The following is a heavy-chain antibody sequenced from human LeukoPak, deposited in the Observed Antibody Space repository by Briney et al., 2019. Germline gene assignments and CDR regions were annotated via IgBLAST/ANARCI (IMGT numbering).Heavy chain of an antibody. CDR2: ISGSGVST. Sequence: GGSLRLSCAASGFTFSSYAMSWVRQAPGKGLEWVSAISGSGVSTYYADSVKGRFTISRDNSKNTLYLQMNSLRAEDTAVYYCAREVSGYDSADYMDVWGKGTTVTVSS. J-gene: IGHJ6*03. CDR3: AREVSGYDSADYMDV. CDR1: GFTFSSYA. D-gene: IGHD5-12*01. V-gene: IGHV3-23*01.